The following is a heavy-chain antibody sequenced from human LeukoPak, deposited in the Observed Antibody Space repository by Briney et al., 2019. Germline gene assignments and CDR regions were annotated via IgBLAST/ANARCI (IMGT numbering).Heavy chain of an antibody. CDR3: ARGYCSSNSCAFDY. CDR2: ISGSSNTI. Sequence: GGSLRLSCAASGFTFSSYSMNWVRQAPGEGLECVSYISGSSNTIYYADSVKGRFTISRDTAKNSLYLQMNSLRDEDSAVYYCARGYCSSNSCAFDYWGQGTLVTVSS. D-gene: IGHD2-2*01. CDR1: GFTFSSYS. J-gene: IGHJ4*02. V-gene: IGHV3-48*02.